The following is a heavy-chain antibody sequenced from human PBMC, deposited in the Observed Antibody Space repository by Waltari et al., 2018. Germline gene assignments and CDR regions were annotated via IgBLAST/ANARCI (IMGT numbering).Heavy chain of an antibody. J-gene: IGHJ1*01. Sequence: EVQLVESGGGLVQPGGSLRLSCAASGFIFSNYEMNWFRQTPGKGLGCVSYVSGSGKNRKNGDEVKDRFTIYRDNAKNSLQLQMNSLRAEDTAVYYCARADSGSYYRYFEYWGQGALVTVSS. CDR2: VSGSGKNR. V-gene: IGHV3-48*03. CDR1: GFIFSNYE. D-gene: IGHD1-26*01. CDR3: ARADSGSYYRYFEY.